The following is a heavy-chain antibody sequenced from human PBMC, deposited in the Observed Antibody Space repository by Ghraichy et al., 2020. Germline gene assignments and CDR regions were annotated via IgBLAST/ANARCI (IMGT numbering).Heavy chain of an antibody. V-gene: IGHV3-23*01. CDR1: GFTFSNYA. CDR2: ISDGGSVT. J-gene: IGHJ5*02. CDR3: AKDGTMRVSMRVASPWYDP. D-gene: IGHD3-22*01. Sequence: GGTLRLSCAASGFTFSNYAMTWVRQTPGKGLEWVSGISDGGSVTHYADSVKGRFTISRDNSKNTLYLQMNSLRVEDSAKYYCAKDGTMRVSMRVASPWYDPWGQGTLVTVSS.